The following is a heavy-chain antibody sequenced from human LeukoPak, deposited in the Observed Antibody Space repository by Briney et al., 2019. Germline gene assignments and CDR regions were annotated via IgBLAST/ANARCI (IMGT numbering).Heavy chain of an antibody. D-gene: IGHD1-26*01. J-gene: IGHJ4*02. CDR3: ARQGNYYALDY. Sequence: HPGGSLRLSCAASGFTFSSCWMSWVRQAPGKGLEWVANIKQDGSEKYYVDSVKGRFTISRDNAKNSLYLQMNSLRAEGTAVYYCARQGNYYALDYWGQGTLVTVSS. CDR2: IKQDGSEK. CDR1: GFTFSSCW. V-gene: IGHV3-7*01.